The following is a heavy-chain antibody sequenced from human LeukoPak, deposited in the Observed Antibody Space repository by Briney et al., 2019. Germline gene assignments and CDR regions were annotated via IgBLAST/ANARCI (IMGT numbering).Heavy chain of an antibody. Sequence: GGSLRLYCAASGFTFSNYGMHWVRQAPGKGLEWVAFIWYDGSNRYYADSVKGRFTISRDNSENTLFLQMSSLRTEDTAVYYCAKDPLGFCTRATCRYLDSWGQGTLVTVSS. CDR3: AKDPLGFCTRATCRYLDS. V-gene: IGHV3-30*02. J-gene: IGHJ4*02. CDR1: GFTFSNYG. D-gene: IGHD2-8*01. CDR2: IWYDGSNR.